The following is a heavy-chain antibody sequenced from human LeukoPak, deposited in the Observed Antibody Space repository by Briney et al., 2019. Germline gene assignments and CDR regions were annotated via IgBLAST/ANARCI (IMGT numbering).Heavy chain of an antibody. CDR3: ARGGAVAGVPPFDDY. J-gene: IGHJ4*02. CDR1: GGSISSSNW. Sequence: PSETLSLTCAVSGGSISSSNWWSWVRQPPGKGLEWIGEIYHSGSTNYNPSLKSRVTISVDKSKNQFSLKLSSVTAADTAVYYCARGGAVAGVPPFDDYWGQGTLVTVSS. CDR2: IYHSGST. D-gene: IGHD6-19*01. V-gene: IGHV4-4*02.